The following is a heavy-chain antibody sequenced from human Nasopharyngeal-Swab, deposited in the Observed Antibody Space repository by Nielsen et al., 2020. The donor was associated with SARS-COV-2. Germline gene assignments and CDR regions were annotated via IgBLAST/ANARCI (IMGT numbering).Heavy chain of an antibody. CDR2: ISGSGGST. J-gene: IGHJ4*02. D-gene: IGHD2-15*01. Sequence: GESLKISCAASGFTFSSYAMSWVRQAPGKGLEWVSAISGSGGSTYYADSVKGRFTIPRDNSKNTLYLQMNSLRAEDTAVYYCAKICGGSGGSCSLDYWGQGTLVTVSS. CDR3: AKICGGSGGSCSLDY. CDR1: GFTFSSYA. V-gene: IGHV3-23*01.